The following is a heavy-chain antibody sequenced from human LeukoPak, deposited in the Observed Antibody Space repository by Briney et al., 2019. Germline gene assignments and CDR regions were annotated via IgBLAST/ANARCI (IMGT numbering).Heavy chain of an antibody. CDR2: IYYSGST. CDR3: ARSVGVPAAMSYYYYYYMDV. J-gene: IGHJ6*03. D-gene: IGHD2-2*01. CDR1: GGSISSYY. Sequence: SETLSLTCTVSGGSISSYYWGWIRQPPGKGLEWIGYIYYSGSTNYNPSLKSRVTISVDTSKNQFSLKLSSVTAADTAVYYCARSVGVPAAMSYYYYYYMDVWGKGTTVTVSS. V-gene: IGHV4-59*01.